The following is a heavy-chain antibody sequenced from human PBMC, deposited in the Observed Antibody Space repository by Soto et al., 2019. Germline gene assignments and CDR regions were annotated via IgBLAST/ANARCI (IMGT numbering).Heavy chain of an antibody. D-gene: IGHD3-10*01. Sequence: EVQLVESGGGLVQPGRSLRLSCAASGFTFDDYAMHWVRQAPGKGLEWVSGISWNSGSIGYADSVKGRFTISRDNAKNSLYLQMNSLRAEDTALYYCAKDRGFGELFGYFDYWGQGTLVTVS. CDR2: ISWNSGSI. V-gene: IGHV3-9*01. CDR1: GFTFDDYA. J-gene: IGHJ4*02. CDR3: AKDRGFGELFGYFDY.